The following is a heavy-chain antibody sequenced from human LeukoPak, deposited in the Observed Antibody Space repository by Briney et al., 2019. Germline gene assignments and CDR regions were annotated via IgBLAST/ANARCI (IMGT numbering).Heavy chain of an antibody. V-gene: IGHV4-59*08. Sequence: SETLSLTCTVSGGSISSYYWSWIRQPPGKGLEWIGYIYYSGSTNYNPSLKSRVTISVDTSKNQFSLKLSSVTAADTAVYYCARHTNAYDNWFDPWGQGTLVTVSS. D-gene: IGHD3-16*01. J-gene: IGHJ5*02. CDR1: GGSISSYY. CDR3: ARHTNAYDNWFDP. CDR2: IYYSGST.